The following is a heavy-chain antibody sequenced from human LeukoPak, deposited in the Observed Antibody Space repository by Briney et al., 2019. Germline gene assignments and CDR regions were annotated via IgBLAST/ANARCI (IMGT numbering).Heavy chain of an antibody. V-gene: IGHV1-24*01. CDR1: GYRLSEVS. J-gene: IGHJ4*02. CDR3: ATDIQQLVLFAY. Sequence: GASVKVSRKVSGYRLSEVSMRWVRQAPGKGLEWMGSFDPEDGEAIYAQRFQGRVSMTEDTSTHTAYMEVNSLRSEDTAVYYCATDIQQLVLFAYWGQGTLVTVSS. CDR2: FDPEDGEA. D-gene: IGHD6-13*01.